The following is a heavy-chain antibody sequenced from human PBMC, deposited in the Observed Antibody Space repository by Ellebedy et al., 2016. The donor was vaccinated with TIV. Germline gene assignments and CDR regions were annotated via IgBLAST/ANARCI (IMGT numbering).Heavy chain of an antibody. CDR2: IYPGDSET. CDR3: ARQYSGYDFDY. D-gene: IGHD5-12*01. J-gene: IGHJ4*02. CDR1: GYSFPGRW. V-gene: IGHV5-51*01. Sequence: GESLKISCKGSGYSFPGRWIGSVRQMPGKGLEWMGLIYPGDSETRYRPSFQGQVTIPADKSISTAFLQWTSLKAADTAMYYCARQYSGYDFDYWGQGTLVTVSS.